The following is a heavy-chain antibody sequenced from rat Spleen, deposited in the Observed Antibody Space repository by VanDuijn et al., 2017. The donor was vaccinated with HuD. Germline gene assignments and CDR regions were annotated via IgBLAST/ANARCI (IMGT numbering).Heavy chain of an antibody. J-gene: IGHJ3*01. CDR1: GITFNNFW. V-gene: IGHV5-31*01. CDR2: ISNTGGSI. CDR3: THVLQGHGFAY. Sequence: EVQLVETGGGLVHPGESLKLSCVASGITFNNFWMSWIRQAPGKGLEWVASISNTGGSIYYPDSVKGRFTISRHNTQNNLYLQMNSLRSEDTATYYCTHVLQGHGFAYWGQGTLVTVSS. D-gene: IGHD1-1*01.